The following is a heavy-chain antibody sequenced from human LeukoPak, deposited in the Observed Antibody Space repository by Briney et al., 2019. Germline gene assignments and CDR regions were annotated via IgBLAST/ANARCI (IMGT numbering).Heavy chain of an antibody. Sequence: KPSENPFLTRPGSGGSLSSYYWSWIRQPPRKGLEWTGHISDSGSTNYNPSLKGRLTISVDTSKNQFSLKLSSVTAADTAVYYCARTRYSSGWFFDYWGQGILVTVSS. CDR3: ARTRYSSGWFFDY. D-gene: IGHD6-19*01. CDR2: ISDSGST. CDR1: GGSLSSYY. V-gene: IGHV4-59*01. J-gene: IGHJ4*02.